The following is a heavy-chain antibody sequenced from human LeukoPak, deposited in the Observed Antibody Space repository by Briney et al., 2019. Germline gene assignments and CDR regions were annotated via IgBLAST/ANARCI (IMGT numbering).Heavy chain of an antibody. Sequence: GASVKVSCKASGYTFTSYGISWVRRAPGQGLEWMGWISAYNGNTNYAQKLQGRVTMATDTSTSTAYMALRSLRSDDTAVYYCTLRWPDDAFDIWGQGTMVTVSS. V-gene: IGHV1-18*01. D-gene: IGHD4-17*01. CDR2: ISAYNGNT. CDR1: GYTFTSYG. J-gene: IGHJ3*02. CDR3: TLRWPDDAFDI.